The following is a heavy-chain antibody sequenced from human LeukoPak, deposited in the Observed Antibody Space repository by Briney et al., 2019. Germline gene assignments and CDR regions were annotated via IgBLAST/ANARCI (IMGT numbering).Heavy chain of an antibody. D-gene: IGHD2-2*01. J-gene: IGHJ4*02. Sequence: GSVKVSCKASGYTFTSYGISWVRQAPRQGLEWMGWISAYNGNTNYAQKLQGRVTMTTDTSTSTACMELRSLRSDDTAVYYCARVESAYYCSSTSCPSGNFDYWGQGTLVTVSS. V-gene: IGHV1-18*01. CDR1: GYTFTSYG. CDR3: ARVESAYYCSSTSCPSGNFDY. CDR2: ISAYNGNT.